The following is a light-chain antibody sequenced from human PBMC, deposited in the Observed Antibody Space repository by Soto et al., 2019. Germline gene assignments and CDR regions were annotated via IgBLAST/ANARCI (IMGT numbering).Light chain of an antibody. V-gene: IGLV2-14*01. J-gene: IGLJ1*01. CDR3: SSYTSSNTPYV. CDR1: SSDVGAYNF. CDR2: EVT. Sequence: QSVLTQPASVSGSPGQSITISCTGSSSDVGAYNFVSWYQHHPGKAPKLGLYEVTTRPSGVSCRFSGSKSGNTASLTISGLQADYEANYYCSSYTSSNTPYVFGTGTKVTVL.